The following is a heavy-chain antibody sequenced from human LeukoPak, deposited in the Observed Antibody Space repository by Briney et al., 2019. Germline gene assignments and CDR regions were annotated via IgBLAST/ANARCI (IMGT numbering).Heavy chain of an antibody. CDR3: AKDSSTTASTWNDY. D-gene: IGHD1-1*01. CDR1: GFSFTIHD. V-gene: IGHV3-23*01. CDR2: IRGRGIGGT. J-gene: IGHJ4*02. Sequence: GGSLRLSCATSGFSFTIHDMNWVRQAPGKGLEGVSTIRGRGIGGTYYADSVKGRFTISRDDSKNTLFLEMNSLRAEDTAVYYCAKDSSTTASTWNDYWGQGTLVTVSS.